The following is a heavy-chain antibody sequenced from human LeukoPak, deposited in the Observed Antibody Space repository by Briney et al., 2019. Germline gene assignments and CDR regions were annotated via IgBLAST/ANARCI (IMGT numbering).Heavy chain of an antibody. Sequence: GGSLRLSCAASGLTFSIYTMNWVRQAPGKGLEWVSGISGSGDSTYYADSVKGRFTISRDNSKNTLYLQMNSLRAGDTAVFYCATGSCSSSTCYRRYWGQGTLVTVSS. CDR2: ISGSGDST. CDR3: ATGSCSSSTCYRRY. V-gene: IGHV3-23*01. CDR1: GLTFSIYT. J-gene: IGHJ4*02. D-gene: IGHD2-2*02.